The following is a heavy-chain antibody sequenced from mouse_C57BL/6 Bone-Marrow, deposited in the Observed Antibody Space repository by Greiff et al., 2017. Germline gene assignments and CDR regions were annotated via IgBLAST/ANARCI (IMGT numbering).Heavy chain of an antibody. Sequence: EVKLVESGGGLVKPGGSLKLSCAASGFTFSSYAMSWVRQTPEKRLEWVATISDGGSYTYYPDNVKGRFTISRDNAKNNLYLQMSHLKSEDTAMYYCARVSTMVTPYAMDYWGQGTSVTGSS. J-gene: IGHJ4*01. CDR1: GFTFSSYA. CDR3: ARVSTMVTPYAMDY. D-gene: IGHD2-1*01. V-gene: IGHV5-4*03. CDR2: ISDGGSYT.